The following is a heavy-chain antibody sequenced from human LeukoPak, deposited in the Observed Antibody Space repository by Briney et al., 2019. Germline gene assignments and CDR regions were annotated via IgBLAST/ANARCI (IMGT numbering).Heavy chain of an antibody. CDR1: GGSISSSNW. J-gene: IGHJ3*02. CDR3: ATEEISSSSPGDAFDI. Sequence: PSETLSLTCAVSGGSISSSNWWSWVRQPPGKGLEWIGEIYHSGSTNYNPSLKSRVTISVDKSKNQFSLKLSSVTAADTAVYYCATEEISSSSPGDAFDIWGQGTMVTASS. D-gene: IGHD6-13*01. CDR2: IYHSGST. V-gene: IGHV4-4*02.